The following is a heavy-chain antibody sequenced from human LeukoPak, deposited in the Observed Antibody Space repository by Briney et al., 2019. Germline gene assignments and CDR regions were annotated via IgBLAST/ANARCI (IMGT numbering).Heavy chain of an antibody. D-gene: IGHD3-22*01. V-gene: IGHV4-34*01. Sequence: SETLSLTCTVSGGSISSYYWSWIRQPPGKGLEWIGEINHSGSTNYNPSLKSRVTISVDTSKNQFSLKLSSVTAADTAVYYCARPTYYYDSSGYYSPFDCWGQGTLVTVSS. CDR2: INHSGST. CDR1: GGSISSYY. CDR3: ARPTYYYDSSGYYSPFDC. J-gene: IGHJ4*02.